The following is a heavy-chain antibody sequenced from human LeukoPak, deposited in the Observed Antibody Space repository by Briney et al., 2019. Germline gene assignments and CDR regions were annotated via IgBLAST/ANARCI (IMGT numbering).Heavy chain of an antibody. CDR3: AKDMGDGLLPY. CDR2: IKQDGSEK. D-gene: IGHD3-22*01. CDR1: GYSISSGYY. Sequence: ETLSLTCTVSGYSISSGYYWGWIRQPPGKGLEWVANIKQDGSEKYYVDSVKGRFTISRDNAKNSLYLQMNSLRAEDTAVYYCAKDMGDGLLPYWGQGTLVTVSS. J-gene: IGHJ4*02. V-gene: IGHV3-7*01.